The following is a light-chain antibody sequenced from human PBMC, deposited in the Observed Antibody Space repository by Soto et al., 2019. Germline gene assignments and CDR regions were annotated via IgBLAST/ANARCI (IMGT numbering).Light chain of an antibody. CDR3: LLYHSGPYV. CDR1: TGAVTSDFH. J-gene: IGLJ1*01. V-gene: IGLV7-43*01. Sequence: QTVVTQEPSLTGSPGGTVTLPCGSSTGAVTSDFHTNWFQQKPEQAPRSLIYSTSNKHSWTPARLTGTLLGGKADLTVLGVQPEDEAEYYCLLYHSGPYVFGTRTKLTV. CDR2: STS.